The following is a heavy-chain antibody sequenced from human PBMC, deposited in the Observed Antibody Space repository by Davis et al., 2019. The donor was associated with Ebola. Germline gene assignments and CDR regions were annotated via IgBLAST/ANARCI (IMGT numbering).Heavy chain of an antibody. CDR3: AREIKWAEQGSFFEN. D-gene: IGHD5-12*01. J-gene: IGHJ4*02. CDR1: GYSFTRYD. CDR2: MNPNSANT. Sequence: AASVKVSCKASGYSFTRYDIAWVRQASGQGLEWMGWMNPNSANTGYAQKFQGRVTMTRNTSINTAYMQLSSLTSEDSAIYYCAREIKWAEQGSFFENWGQGTLVTVSS. V-gene: IGHV1-8*01.